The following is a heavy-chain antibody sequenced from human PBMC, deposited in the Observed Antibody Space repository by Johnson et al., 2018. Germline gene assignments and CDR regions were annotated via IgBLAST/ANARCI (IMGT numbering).Heavy chain of an antibody. V-gene: IGHV3-33*01. CDR3: ARVAVAGTFYYYYYMDV. D-gene: IGHD6-19*01. CDR2: IWYDGSNK. J-gene: IGHJ6*03. CDR1: GFTFSSYG. Sequence: QVQLVESGGGVVQPGRSLRLSCAASGFTFSSYGMHWVRQAPGKGLEWVAVIWYDGSNKWYADSVKGRLPISRDNSKNTLYLQMNRLRDEDTAVYYCARVAVAGTFYYYYYMDVWGKGTTFTVSS.